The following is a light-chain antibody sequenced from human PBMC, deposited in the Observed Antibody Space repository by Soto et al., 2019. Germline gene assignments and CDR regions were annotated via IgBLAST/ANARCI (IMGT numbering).Light chain of an antibody. V-gene: IGLV1-40*01. J-gene: IGLJ1*01. CDR2: GNS. CDR1: SSNIGAGSD. CDR3: QSFDDSLSGYV. Sequence: QSVLTQPPSVSGAPGQRVTISCTGSSSNIGAGSDVHWYQQLPGTAPKLLIYGNSNRPSGVPDRFSGCKSGTSASLAITGLQAEDEADYYCQSFDDSLSGYVFGTGTKLTVL.